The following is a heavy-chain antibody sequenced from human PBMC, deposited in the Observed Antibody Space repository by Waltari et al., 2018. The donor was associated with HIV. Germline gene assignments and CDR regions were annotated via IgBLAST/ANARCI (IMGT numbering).Heavy chain of an antibody. D-gene: IGHD3-22*01. CDR2: IGSAGDT. Sequence: EVQLVESGGGLVQPGGSLRLSCVASGFTFSSYDMHWVRQATGKGLEWVSVIGSAGDTYYPGSVKGRFTISRENAKNSLYLQMNSLRAEDTAVYYCARAPTYYYDRWGQGTLVTVSS. V-gene: IGHV3-13*01. CDR3: ARAPTYYYDR. J-gene: IGHJ4*02. CDR1: GFTFSSYD.